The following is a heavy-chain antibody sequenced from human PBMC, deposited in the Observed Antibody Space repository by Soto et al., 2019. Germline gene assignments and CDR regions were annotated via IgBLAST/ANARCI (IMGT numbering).Heavy chain of an antibody. D-gene: IGHD1-26*01. V-gene: IGHV1-2*02. CDR3: GRGRSGQIVIFY. CDR2: INPNSGGT. Sequence: ASVKVSCKASGYTFTGYYMHWVRQAPGQGLEWMGWINPNSGGTNYAQKFQGRVTMTRDTSISTAYMELSRLRSDDTAVYYCGRGRSGQIVIFYWGQGTPVTVSS. CDR1: GYTFTGYY. J-gene: IGHJ4*02.